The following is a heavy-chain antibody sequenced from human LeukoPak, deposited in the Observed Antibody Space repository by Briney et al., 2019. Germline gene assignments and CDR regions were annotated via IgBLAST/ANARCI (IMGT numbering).Heavy chain of an antibody. D-gene: IGHD4-17*01. CDR2: IYTSGST. J-gene: IGHJ4*02. CDR1: GGSISSYY. V-gene: IGHV4-4*07. CDR3: GGSTTVTTFDY. Sequence: SETLSLTCTVSGGSISSYYWSWIRQPAGKGLEWIGRIYTSGSTNYNPSLKSRVTMSVDTSKNQFSLKLSSVTAADTAVYYCGGSTTVTTFDYWGQGTLVTVSS.